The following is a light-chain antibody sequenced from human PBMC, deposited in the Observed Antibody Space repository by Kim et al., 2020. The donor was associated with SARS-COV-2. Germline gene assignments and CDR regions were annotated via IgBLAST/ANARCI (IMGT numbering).Light chain of an antibody. CDR3: GTWDTSLSAGV. CDR1: SSNIANNY. J-gene: IGLJ2*01. CDR2: DND. V-gene: IGLV1-51*01. Sequence: GQKVTISCSGRSSNIANNYVSWYQHLPGTAPKLLIYDNDRRPSGMPDRFSGSKSGTSATLGITGLQTGDEADYYCGTWDTSLSAGVFGGGTQLTVL.